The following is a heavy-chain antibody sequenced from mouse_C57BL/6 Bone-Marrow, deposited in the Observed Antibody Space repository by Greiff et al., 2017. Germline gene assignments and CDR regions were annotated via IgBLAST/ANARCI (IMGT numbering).Heavy chain of an antibody. V-gene: IGHV5-9-1*02. CDR2: LSSGGAYI. CDR1: GFTFSSYA. Sequence: EVHLVESGEGLVKPGGSLKLSCAASGFTFSSYAMSWVRQTPETRLEWVAYLSSGGAYIYYADTVKGRFTISRDNARNTLYLHMSSLKSEDTAMYYCTRVLRYWYFDVWGTGTTVTVSS. CDR3: TRVLRYWYFDV. D-gene: IGHD1-1*01. J-gene: IGHJ1*03.